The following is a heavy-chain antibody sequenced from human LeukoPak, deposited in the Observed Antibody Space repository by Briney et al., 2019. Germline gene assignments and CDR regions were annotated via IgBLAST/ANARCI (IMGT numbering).Heavy chain of an antibody. J-gene: IGHJ4*02. CDR3: ARENMYYYDSSGYYHPSNFDY. D-gene: IGHD3-22*01. CDR2: IKQDGSEK. Sequence: GGSLRLSCAASGFTFSSYWMSWVRQAPGKGLEWVANIKQDGSEKYYVNSVKGRFTISRDNAKNSLYLQMNSLRAEDTAVYYCARENMYYYDSSGYYHPSNFDYWGQGTLVTVSS. CDR1: GFTFSSYW. V-gene: IGHV3-7*01.